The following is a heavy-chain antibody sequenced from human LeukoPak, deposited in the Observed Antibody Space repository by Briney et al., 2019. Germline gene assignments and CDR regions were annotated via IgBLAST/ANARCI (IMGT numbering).Heavy chain of an antibody. CDR1: GGSIRSYY. D-gene: IGHD3-16*01. V-gene: IGHV4-59*01. CDR3: ARFTPQGYGWGGYNRFDP. J-gene: IGHJ5*02. CDR2: IYYSGST. Sequence: KPSETLSLTCTVSGGSIRSYYWNWIRQPPGKGLEWIGYIYYSGSTNYNPSLKSRVTISVDTSKNQFSLNLTSVTAADTAVYYCARFTPQGYGWGGYNRFDPWGQGTLVTVSS.